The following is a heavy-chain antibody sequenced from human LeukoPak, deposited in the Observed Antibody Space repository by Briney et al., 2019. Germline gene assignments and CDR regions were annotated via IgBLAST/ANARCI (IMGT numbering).Heavy chain of an antibody. CDR1: SGSISTSNYY. Sequence: SETLSLTCTVSSGSISTSNYYWGWVRQPPGKALEWIGNIFYSGSTYYSPSLKSRVTISVDTSKNQFSLKLSSVTAADTAVYYCAGPSVRGAPGYWGQGTLVTVSS. CDR2: IFYSGST. CDR3: AGPSVRGAPGY. V-gene: IGHV4-39*07. D-gene: IGHD3-10*02. J-gene: IGHJ4*02.